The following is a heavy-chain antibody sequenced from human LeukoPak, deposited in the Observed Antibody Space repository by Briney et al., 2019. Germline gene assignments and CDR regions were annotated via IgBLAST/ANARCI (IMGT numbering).Heavy chain of an antibody. CDR1: GFVFSTYW. D-gene: IGHD3-16*01. CDR2: MKGDGSEI. Sequence: GGSLRLSCAASGFVFSTYWMMWARQAPGKGLEWVANMKGDGSEIHYVDSVKGRFTISRDNAKNLLYLQMNSLRPEDTAVYYCARPAYTAAYDLWGRGTKVTVSS. J-gene: IGHJ3*01. V-gene: IGHV3-7*01. CDR3: ARPAYTAAYDL.